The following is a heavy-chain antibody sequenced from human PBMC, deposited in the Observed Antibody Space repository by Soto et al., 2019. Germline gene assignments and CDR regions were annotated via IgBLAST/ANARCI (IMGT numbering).Heavy chain of an antibody. Sequence: SETLSLTCAVSGGSISGSYYYWAWLRQSPGKGPEWIGSVFYTGFTSYNPSLASRVSVSVDTSKSKFSLKLSAVTAADTAVYYCATSQKGYNWNYFDHWGQGALVTVSS. CDR3: ATSQKGYNWNYFDH. J-gene: IGHJ4*02. CDR2: VFYTGFT. D-gene: IGHD1-20*01. V-gene: IGHV4-39*01. CDR1: GGSISGSYYY.